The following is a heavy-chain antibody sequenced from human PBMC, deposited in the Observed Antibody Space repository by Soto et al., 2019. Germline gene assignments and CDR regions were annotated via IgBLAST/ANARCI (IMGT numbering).Heavy chain of an antibody. J-gene: IGHJ4*02. D-gene: IGHD3-16*01. CDR2: ISRDSRTI. CDR3: ARHDL. Sequence: LRLSCAASGFTFSSHSMDWVRQTPGKGLEWLSFISRDSRTIYYAGSVKGRFTISRDNAKNSLFLQMNSLRVEDTAVYYCARHDLWGQGTQVTVSS. V-gene: IGHV3-48*01. CDR1: GFTFSSHS.